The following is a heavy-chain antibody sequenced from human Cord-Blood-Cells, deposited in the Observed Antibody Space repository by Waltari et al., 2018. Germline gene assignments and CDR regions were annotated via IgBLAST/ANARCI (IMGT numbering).Heavy chain of an antibody. D-gene: IGHD6-13*01. CDR2: INQSGST. Sequence: VQLQQWGAGLLTPSETLSRTCAVYGGSFSGYYWSRFLQPPGKGLEWIGEINQSGSTNYNPSLKSRVTISVDTSKNQFSLKLSSVTAADTAVYYCARTQQLVRWFDPWGQGTLVTVSS. CDR1: GGSFSGYY. CDR3: ARTQQLVRWFDP. V-gene: IGHV4-34*01. J-gene: IGHJ5*02.